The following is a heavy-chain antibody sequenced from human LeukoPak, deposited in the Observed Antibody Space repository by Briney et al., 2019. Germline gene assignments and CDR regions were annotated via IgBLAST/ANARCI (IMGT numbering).Heavy chain of an antibody. J-gene: IGHJ4*02. CDR2: ISGSSGTT. CDR3: AKSWSCVQYNDWLCYFDY. Sequence: GGSLRLSCAASGFTFSNYAMSWVRQAPGKGLEWVSGISGSSGTTYYADSVQGRFTISRDNSKDTLYLQMNSLRGEDTAVYYCAKSWSCVQYNDWLCYFDYWGQGTLVTVSS. V-gene: IGHV3-23*01. D-gene: IGHD3-9*01. CDR1: GFTFSNYA.